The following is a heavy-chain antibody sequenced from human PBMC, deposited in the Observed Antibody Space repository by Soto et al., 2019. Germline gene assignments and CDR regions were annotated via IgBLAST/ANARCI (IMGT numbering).Heavy chain of an antibody. CDR1: GYTFTGYY. CDR2: INPNSGGT. V-gene: IGHV1-2*04. Sequence: GASVKVSCKASGYTFTGYYMHWVRQAPGQGLEWMGWINPNSGGTNYAQKFQGWVTMTRDTSISTAYMELSRLRSDDTAVYYCARVGRYYDRSDAFDIWGQGTMVTVSS. J-gene: IGHJ3*02. D-gene: IGHD3-22*01. CDR3: ARVGRYYDRSDAFDI.